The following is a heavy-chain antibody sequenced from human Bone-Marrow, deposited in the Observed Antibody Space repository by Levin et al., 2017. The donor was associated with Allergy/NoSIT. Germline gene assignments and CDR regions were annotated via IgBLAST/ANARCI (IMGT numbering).Heavy chain of an antibody. CDR3: ARPGTIFGVVRAFDY. D-gene: IGHD3-3*01. Sequence: GGSLRLSCAASGFTFSNCWMTWVRQAPGKGLEWVANIKQDGSEKYYVDSVKGRFTISRDNAKNSLFLQMNSLRAEDTAVYYCARPGTIFGVVRAFDYWGQGTLVTVSS. V-gene: IGHV3-7*03. J-gene: IGHJ4*02. CDR1: GFTFSNCW. CDR2: IKQDGSEK.